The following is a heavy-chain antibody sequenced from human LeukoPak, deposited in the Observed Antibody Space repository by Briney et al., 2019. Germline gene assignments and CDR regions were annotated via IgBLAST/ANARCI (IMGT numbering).Heavy chain of an antibody. D-gene: IGHD3-9*01. CDR2: ISSSSSYI. Sequence: PGGSLRLSCAASGFTFSSYSMNWVRQAPGMGLEWVSSISSSSSYIYYADSVKGRFTISRDNAKNSLYLQMNTLRVEDTAVYYCTRDLMDYDVSTGLHHYYMDVWGQGTTVTVSS. CDR1: GFTFSSYS. CDR3: TRDLMDYDVSTGLHHYYMDV. V-gene: IGHV3-21*01. J-gene: IGHJ6*02.